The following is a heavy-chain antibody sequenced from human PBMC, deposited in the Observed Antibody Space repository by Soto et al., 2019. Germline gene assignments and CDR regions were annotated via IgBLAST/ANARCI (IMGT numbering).Heavy chain of an antibody. D-gene: IGHD6-19*01. J-gene: IGHJ6*02. CDR1: GFTFSSYA. Sequence: PGGSLRLSCAASGFTFSSYAMSWFRQAPGKGLEWVSVISGSGGNTYYADSVKGRFTISRDNSKNTLSLQLNSLRAEDTAVYFCSNQGKSGYSTGRPYYYYGMDVWGQGTTVTVSS. CDR2: ISGSGGNT. V-gene: IGHV3-23*01. CDR3: SNQGKSGYSTGRPYYYYGMDV.